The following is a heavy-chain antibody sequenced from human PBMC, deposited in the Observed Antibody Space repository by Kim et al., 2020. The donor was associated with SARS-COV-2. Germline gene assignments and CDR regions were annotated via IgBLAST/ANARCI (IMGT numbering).Heavy chain of an antibody. J-gene: IGHJ3*02. CDR2: ISSSGSTI. V-gene: IGHV3-48*03. Sequence: GGSLRLSCAASGFTFSSYEMNWVRQAPGKGLEWVSYISSSGSTIYYADSVKGRFTISRDNAKNSLYLQMNSLRAEDTAVYYCASLTYYDILTGLIDAFDIWGQGTMVTVSS. CDR1: GFTFSSYE. CDR3: ASLTYYDILTGLIDAFDI. D-gene: IGHD3-9*01.